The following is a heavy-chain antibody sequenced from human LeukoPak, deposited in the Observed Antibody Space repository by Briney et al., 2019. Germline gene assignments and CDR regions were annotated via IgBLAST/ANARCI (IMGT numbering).Heavy chain of an antibody. D-gene: IGHD3-10*01. J-gene: IGHJ6*03. CDR2: INPNSGGT. CDR3: ARGDYFMVRGVKVYYYCYMGV. CDR1: GYTFTGYY. Sequence: ASVKVSCKASGYTFTGYYMHWVRQAPGQGLEWMGWINPNSGGTNYAQKFQGRVTMTRDTSISTAYMELSRLRSDDTAVYYCARGDYFMVRGVKVYYYCYMGVWGKGTTVTVSS. V-gene: IGHV1-2*02.